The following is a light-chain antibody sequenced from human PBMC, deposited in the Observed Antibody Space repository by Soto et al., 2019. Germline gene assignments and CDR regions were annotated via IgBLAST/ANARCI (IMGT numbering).Light chain of an antibody. J-gene: IGKJ2*01. Sequence: EIVLTQSPGTLSLSPGEGATLSCRASESISSSYLAWYQQRPGQSPRLLIYAASSRAAGIPDRFNGSGSGADFTLTISRLEPEDFAVYYCQLYGGSHMFSFGQGTKLQIK. CDR2: AAS. CDR1: ESISSSY. CDR3: QLYGGSHMFS. V-gene: IGKV3-20*01.